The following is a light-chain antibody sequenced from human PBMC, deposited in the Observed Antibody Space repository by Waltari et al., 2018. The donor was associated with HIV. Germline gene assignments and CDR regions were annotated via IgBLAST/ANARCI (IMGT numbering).Light chain of an antibody. CDR2: DNN. V-gene: IGLV1-51*01. J-gene: IGLJ3*02. CDR1: SSNIGNNY. Sequence: VLTQPPSVSAAPGQKVTISCSGSSSNIGNNYVSWYQQLPGTAPKLLIYDNNKRPSGIPDRFSGSKSGTSASLAISGLQSEDEADYYCAAWDDSLNAPVFGGGTKLTVL. CDR3: AAWDDSLNAPV.